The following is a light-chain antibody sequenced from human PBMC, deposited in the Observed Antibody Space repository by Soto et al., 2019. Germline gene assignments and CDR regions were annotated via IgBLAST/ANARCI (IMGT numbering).Light chain of an antibody. Sequence: EVVMTQSPATLSVSAWERVSLSCRASQTVSSHLAWYQQKPGQAPRVLIYGTDTTANVIPVRFSGGGSGTEFTLTITSLQSEDFAVSHCQQYETYPLTFGGGTKVEIK. V-gene: IGKV3-15*01. CDR3: QQYETYPLT. CDR2: GTD. J-gene: IGKJ4*01. CDR1: QTVSSH.